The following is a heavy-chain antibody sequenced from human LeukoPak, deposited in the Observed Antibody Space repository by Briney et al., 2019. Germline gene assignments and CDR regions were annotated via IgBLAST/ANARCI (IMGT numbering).Heavy chain of an antibody. D-gene: IGHD3-3*01. J-gene: IGHJ6*02. CDR3: ARNYDFWGGYKYYYYGMDV. CDR1: GFTFSDYY. CDR2: ISSSGSTI. V-gene: IGHV3-11*04. Sequence: GGSLRLSCAASGFTFSDYYMNWVRQAPGKGLEWVSYISSSGSTIYYADSVKGRFTISRDNAKNSLYLQMNSLRAEDTAVYYCARNYDFWGGYKYYYYGMDVWGQGTTVTVSS.